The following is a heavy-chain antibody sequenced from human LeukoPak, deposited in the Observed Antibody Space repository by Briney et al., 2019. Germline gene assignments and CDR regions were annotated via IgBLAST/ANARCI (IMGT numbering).Heavy chain of an antibody. J-gene: IGHJ5*02. V-gene: IGHV3-21*01. D-gene: IGHD2-8*01. CDR1: GFTFSSYS. CDR3: ARQKPDGYCTDGVPRGACYSSSDL. Sequence: GGSLRLSCAASGFTFSSYSMNWVRQAPGKGLEWVSSISSSSSYIYYADSVKGRFTISRDNAKTSLYLQMNSLRDEDTAVYYCARQKPDGYCTDGVPRGACYSSSDLWGQGTLVTVSS. CDR2: ISSSSSYI.